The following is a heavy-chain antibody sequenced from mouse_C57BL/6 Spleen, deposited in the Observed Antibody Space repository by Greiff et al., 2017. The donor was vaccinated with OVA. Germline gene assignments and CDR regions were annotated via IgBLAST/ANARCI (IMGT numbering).Heavy chain of an antibody. CDR2: IYPGDGDT. V-gene: IGHV1-82*01. D-gene: IGHD2-3*01. CDR3: ARVDGYYDWYFDV. Sequence: QVQLKESGPELVKPGASVKISCKASGYAFSSSWMNWVKQRPGKGLEWIGRIYPGDGDTNYNGKFKGKATLTADKSSSTAYMQLSSLTSEDSAVYFCARVDGYYDWYFDVWGTGTTVTVSS. CDR1: GYAFSSSW. J-gene: IGHJ1*03.